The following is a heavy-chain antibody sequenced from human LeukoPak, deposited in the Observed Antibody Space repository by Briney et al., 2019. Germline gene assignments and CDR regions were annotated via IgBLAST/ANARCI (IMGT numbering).Heavy chain of an antibody. CDR2: INHSGST. D-gene: IGHD3-22*01. Sequence: NPSETLSLTCAVYGGSFSGYYWSWIRQPPGKGLEWIGEINHSGSTNYNPSLKSRVTISVDTSKNQFSLKLSSVTAADTAVYYCARDRLDYYDSSGYYDYWGQGTLVTVSS. J-gene: IGHJ4*02. CDR1: GGSFSGYY. V-gene: IGHV4-34*01. CDR3: ARDRLDYYDSSGYYDY.